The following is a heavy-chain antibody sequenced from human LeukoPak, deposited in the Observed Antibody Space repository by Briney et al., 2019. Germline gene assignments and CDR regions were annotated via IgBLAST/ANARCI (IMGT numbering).Heavy chain of an antibody. V-gene: IGHV1-46*01. CDR3: ARAFCSGGICYSFFDF. CDR1: GYTFTIHY. J-gene: IGHJ4*02. Sequence: ASGKVSCKASGYTFTIHYMDWVRQAPGQGLEWVGVVNPSEGATTYARRFLGRVTVTRDTSTTTVDMELRSLTDEDTAVYYRARAFCSGGICYSFFDFWGQGTLVTVSS. D-gene: IGHD2-15*01. CDR2: VNPSEGAT.